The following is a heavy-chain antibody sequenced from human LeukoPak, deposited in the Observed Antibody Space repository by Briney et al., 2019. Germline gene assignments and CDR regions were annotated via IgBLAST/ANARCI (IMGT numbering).Heavy chain of an antibody. J-gene: IGHJ4*02. CDR1: GFTFNSYT. CDR3: ASRHCSGGGCYFAGADPFDY. Sequence: GGSLRLSCAASGFTFNSYTMNWVRQAPGKGLEWVSAISGSGDNTYYADFVKGRFTISRDNSKNTLYLQMNSLRAEDTAVYYCASRHCSGGGCYFAGADPFDYWGQGILVTVSS. D-gene: IGHD2-15*01. CDR2: ISGSGDNT. V-gene: IGHV3-23*01.